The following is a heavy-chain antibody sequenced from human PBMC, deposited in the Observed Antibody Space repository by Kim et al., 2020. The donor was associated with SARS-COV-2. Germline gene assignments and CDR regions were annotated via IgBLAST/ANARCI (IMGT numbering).Heavy chain of an antibody. D-gene: IGHD6-6*01. Sequence: GGSLRLSCAASGFTFSSYSMNWVRQAPGKGLEWVSSISSSSSYIYYADSVKGRFTISRDNAKNSLYLQMNSLRAEDTAVYYCARGSIASSGPSDYWGQGTLVTVSS. CDR1: GFTFSSYS. V-gene: IGHV3-21*01. CDR3: ARGSIASSGPSDY. CDR2: ISSSSSYI. J-gene: IGHJ4*02.